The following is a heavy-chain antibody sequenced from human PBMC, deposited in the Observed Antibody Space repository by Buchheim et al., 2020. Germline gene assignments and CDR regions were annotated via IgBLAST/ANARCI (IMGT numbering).Heavy chain of an antibody. CDR3: ARDPAYGAFDI. V-gene: IGHV3-7*01. CDR1: GFTFSDYY. J-gene: IGHJ3*02. CDR2: INLDGSQT. Sequence: EVQLVESGGGLVQPGGSLRLSCVASGFTFSDYYMAWVRQAPGKGLELVSIINLDGSQTHNVDFVRGRFTISRDTARNSLFLQMNSLRTEDTAVYYCARDPAYGAFDIWGQGT. D-gene: IGHD2-21*01.